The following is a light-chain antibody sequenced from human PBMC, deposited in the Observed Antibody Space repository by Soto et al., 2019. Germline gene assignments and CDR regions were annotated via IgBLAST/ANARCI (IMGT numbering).Light chain of an antibody. V-gene: IGLV2-14*01. CDR2: EVS. Sequence: QSALTQPASVSGAPGQYITISCTGTSSDIGNYYFVSWYQPVPGTAPKAMIYEVSSRPSGVSNRFSGSKSGNTASLTISGLQAEDEAYYYCSSYTTSTSFILFGGGTKLTV. CDR1: SSDIGNYYF. J-gene: IGLJ2*01. CDR3: SSYTTSTSFIL.